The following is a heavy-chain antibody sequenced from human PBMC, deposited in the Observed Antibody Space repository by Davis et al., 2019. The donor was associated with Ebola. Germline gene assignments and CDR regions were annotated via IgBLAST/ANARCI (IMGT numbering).Heavy chain of an antibody. CDR1: GGSISSYY. D-gene: IGHD1-26*01. J-gene: IGHJ3*02. V-gene: IGHV4-59*08. Sequence: PSDPLSLPCTVPGGSISSYYWRWIRQPPGKGLEWIGYIYYSGSTNYNPSLKSRVTISVDTSKNQFSLKLSSVTAADTAVYYCARRRLTIVGATTRYAFDIWGQGTMVTVSS. CDR2: IYYSGST. CDR3: ARRRLTIVGATTRYAFDI.